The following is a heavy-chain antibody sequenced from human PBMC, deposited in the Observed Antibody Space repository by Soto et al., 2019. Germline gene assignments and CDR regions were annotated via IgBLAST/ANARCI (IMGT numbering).Heavy chain of an antibody. CDR3: ASSITIFGVVRAVFDY. D-gene: IGHD3-3*01. V-gene: IGHV4-59*01. J-gene: IGHJ4*02. Sequence: SETLSLTCTVSDGSISSYYWSWIRQPPGKGLEWIGYIYYSGSTNYNPSLKSRVTISVDTSKNQFSLKLSSVTAADTAVYYCASSITIFGVVRAVFDYWGQGTLVTVSS. CDR1: DGSISSYY. CDR2: IYYSGST.